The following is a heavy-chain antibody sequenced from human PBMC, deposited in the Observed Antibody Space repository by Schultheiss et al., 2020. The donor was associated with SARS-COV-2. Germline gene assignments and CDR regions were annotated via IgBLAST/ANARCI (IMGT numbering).Heavy chain of an antibody. CDR1: GYTFTGYY. J-gene: IGHJ4*02. CDR3: ARGAKYYYDSSGYSFDY. Sequence: ASVKVSCKASGYTFTGYYIHWVRQAPGQGLEWMGWINPNSGGTNYAQKFQGWVTMTRDTSISTAYMELSRLRSDDTAVYYCARGAKYYYDSSGYSFDYWGQGTLVTVSS. V-gene: IGHV1-2*04. CDR2: INPNSGGT. D-gene: IGHD3-22*01.